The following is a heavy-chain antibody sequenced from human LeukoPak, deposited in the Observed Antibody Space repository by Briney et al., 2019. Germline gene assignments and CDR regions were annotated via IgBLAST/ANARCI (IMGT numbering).Heavy chain of an antibody. CDR1: GFTFSSYA. J-gene: IGHJ4*02. CDR3: AKDLSGSCYGY. CDR2: ISGSGGST. Sequence: GGSLTLSCAASGFTFSSYAMSWVRQAPGKGLEWVSAISGSGGSTYYADSVKGRFTISRDNSKNTLYLQMNSLRAEDTAVYYCAKDLSGSCYGYWGQGTLVTVSS. D-gene: IGHD2-15*01. V-gene: IGHV3-23*01.